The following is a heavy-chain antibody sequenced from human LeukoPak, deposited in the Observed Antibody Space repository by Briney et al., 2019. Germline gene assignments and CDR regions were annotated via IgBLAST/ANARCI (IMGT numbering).Heavy chain of an antibody. V-gene: IGHV4-34*01. CDR3: ARHVADAHGTVVVPAATIHRITGTTGFDY. CDR1: GGSFSGYY. D-gene: IGHD2-2*01. CDR2: INHSGST. Sequence: SETLSLTCAVYGGSFSGYYWSWIRQPPGKGLEWIGEINHSGSTNYNPSLKSRITISVDTSKNQFSLKLSSVTAADTAVYYCARHVADAHGTVVVPAATIHRITGTTGFDYWGQGTLVTVSS. J-gene: IGHJ4*02.